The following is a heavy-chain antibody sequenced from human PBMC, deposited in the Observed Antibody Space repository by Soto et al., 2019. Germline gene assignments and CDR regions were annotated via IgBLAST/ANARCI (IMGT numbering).Heavy chain of an antibody. CDR2: INHSGST. CDR3: ARCKADYYDSSGYWPFDY. V-gene: IGHV4-34*01. CDR1: RGSFSGYY. J-gene: IGHJ4*02. Sequence: SETLSLTCAGYRGSFSGYYRSWIRQPPGKVLEWIGEINHSGSTNYNPSLKSRVTRSVDTSKNQFSLKLSSVTAADTAVYYCARCKADYYDSSGYWPFDYWGQGTLVTVSS. D-gene: IGHD3-22*01.